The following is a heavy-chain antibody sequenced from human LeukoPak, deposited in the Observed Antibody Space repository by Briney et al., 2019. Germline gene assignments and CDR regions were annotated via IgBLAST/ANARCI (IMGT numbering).Heavy chain of an antibody. CDR3: AKDIIPYYDILTGYSSNPDFDY. D-gene: IGHD3-9*01. CDR2: ISGDGGST. CDR1: GFTFDDYA. Sequence: GGSLRLSCAASGFTFDDYAMHWVRQAPGKGLEWVSLISGDGGSTYYADSVKGRFTISRDNSKNSLYLQMNSLRTEDTALYYCAKDIIPYYDILTGYSSNPDFDYWGQGTLVTVSS. V-gene: IGHV3-43*02. J-gene: IGHJ4*02.